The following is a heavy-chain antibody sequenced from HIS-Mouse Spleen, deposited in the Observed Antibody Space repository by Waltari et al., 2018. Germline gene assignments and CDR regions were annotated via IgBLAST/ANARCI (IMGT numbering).Heavy chain of an antibody. CDR1: GYTFTSYG. D-gene: IGHD3-16*01. J-gene: IGHJ4*02. CDR3: ARDNLRFGTEYYFDY. Sequence: QVQLVQRGGEVKKPGASVRVSCKASGYTFTSYGISWVRQAPGQGLEWMGWISAYNGNTNYAQKLQGRVTMTTDTSTSTAYMELRSLRSDDTAVYYCARDNLRFGTEYYFDYWGQGTLVTVSS. CDR2: ISAYNGNT. V-gene: IGHV1-18*01.